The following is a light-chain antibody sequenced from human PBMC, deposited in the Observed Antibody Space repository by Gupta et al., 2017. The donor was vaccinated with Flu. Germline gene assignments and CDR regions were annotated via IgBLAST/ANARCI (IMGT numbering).Light chain of an antibody. J-gene: IGLJ3*02. CDR1: SSDVINYNY. CDR3: CSHAGSKKWV. Sequence: HSALTQPRLVSGSPGQAVTISCTGSSSDVINYNYVSLYQHHPGNAPKLMIYSVTMRTSGVSDRFSGSKSGNTASLTISGLQADDEADYYCCSHAGSKKWVFGGGTKLTVL. V-gene: IGLV2-11*01. CDR2: SVT.